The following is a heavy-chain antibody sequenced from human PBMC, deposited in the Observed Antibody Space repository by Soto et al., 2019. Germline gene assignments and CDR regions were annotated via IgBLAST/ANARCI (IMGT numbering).Heavy chain of an antibody. CDR1: GFTFSSYW. CDR2: IISDGGHT. V-gene: IGHV3-74*01. CDR3: ARGPIGSGTANDC. Sequence: EVQLVESGGGLVQPGGSLRLACSASGFTFSSYWMVWVRQGPGKGLEWVSRIISDGGHTSSADRVKGRVTISRDNAKNTVYLQINSLRVEDTALYYCARGPIGSGTANDCWGQGTRVTVSS. J-gene: IGHJ4*02. D-gene: IGHD2-21*01.